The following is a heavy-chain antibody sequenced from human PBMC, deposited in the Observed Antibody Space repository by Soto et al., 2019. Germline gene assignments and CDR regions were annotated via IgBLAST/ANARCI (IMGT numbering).Heavy chain of an antibody. V-gene: IGHV4-4*02. J-gene: IGHJ6*03. Sequence: SETLSLTCAVSSGSISSSNWWSWVRQPPGKGLEWIGEIYHSGSTNYNPSLKSRVTISVDKSKNQFSLKLSSVTAADTAVYYCARSIFEVWNYYMDVWGKGTTVTVSS. CDR2: IYHSGST. D-gene: IGHD3-3*01. CDR1: SGSISSSNW. CDR3: ARSIFEVWNYYMDV.